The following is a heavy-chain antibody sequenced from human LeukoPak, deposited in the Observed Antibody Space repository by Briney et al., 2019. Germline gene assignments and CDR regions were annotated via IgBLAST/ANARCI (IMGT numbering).Heavy chain of an antibody. Sequence: GGSLRLSCAAAGFSFSSYGMSWVRQAPGKGLEWVSVISVSGGLTYYADSVKGRFTISRDNSKNTLYLQMGSLRAEDMAVYYCTRVGDLNYFDYWGQGTLVTVSS. CDR3: TRVGDLNYFDY. V-gene: IGHV3-23*01. CDR1: GFSFSSYG. CDR2: ISVSGGLT. J-gene: IGHJ4*02.